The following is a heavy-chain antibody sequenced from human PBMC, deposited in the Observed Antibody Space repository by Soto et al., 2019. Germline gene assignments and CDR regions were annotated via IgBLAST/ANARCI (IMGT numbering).Heavy chain of an antibody. D-gene: IGHD6-6*01. CDR3: ARAPGDIAARVDPYYNYGLDV. CDR2: IYYSGST. V-gene: IGHV4-61*01. CDR1: GGSVSSGSYY. Sequence: SETLSLTCTVSGGSVSSGSYYWSWIRQPPGKGLEWIGYIYYSGSTNYNPSLKSRVTISVDTSKNQFSLKLSSVTAADTAVYYCARAPGDIAARVDPYYNYGLDVRGQGTTVTV. J-gene: IGHJ6*02.